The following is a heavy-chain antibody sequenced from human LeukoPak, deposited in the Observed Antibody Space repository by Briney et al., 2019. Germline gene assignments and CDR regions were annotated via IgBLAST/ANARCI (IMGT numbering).Heavy chain of an antibody. D-gene: IGHD3-10*01. CDR3: ARGSEILWFGGPYYYYMDV. V-gene: IGHV4-34*01. CDR2: INHSGST. Sequence: SETLSLTCAVYGGSFSGYYWSWIRQPPGKGLEWIGEINHSGSTNYNPSLKSRVTISVDTSKNQFSLKLSSVTAADTAVYYCARGSEILWFGGPYYYYMDVWGKGTTVTVSS. CDR1: GGSFSGYY. J-gene: IGHJ6*03.